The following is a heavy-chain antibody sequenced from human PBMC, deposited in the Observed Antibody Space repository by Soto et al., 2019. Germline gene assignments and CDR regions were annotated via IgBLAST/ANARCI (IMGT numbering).Heavy chain of an antibody. CDR3: ARGPRVVGTTSASDY. Sequence: PGGSLRLSCAASGFTASSNYMSWVRRAPGKGLEWVSVIYSDGSTYYADSVKGRFTISRDNFKNTLYLQMNSLRAEDTAVYYCARGPRVVGTTSASDYWGQGALVTVSS. CDR2: IYSDGST. D-gene: IGHD1-26*01. CDR1: GFTASSNY. V-gene: IGHV3-66*01. J-gene: IGHJ4*02.